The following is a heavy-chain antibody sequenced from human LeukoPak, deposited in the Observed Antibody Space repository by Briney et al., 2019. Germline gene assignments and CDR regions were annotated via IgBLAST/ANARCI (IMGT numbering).Heavy chain of an antibody. Sequence: GGSLRLSCAASGSTFSSYWMSWVRQAPGKGLEWVANIKQDGSEKYYVDSVKGRFTISRDNAKNSLCLQMNSLRAEDTAVYYCATSSGWHQWYYYYYMDVWGKGTTVTVSS. CDR2: IKQDGSEK. CDR3: ATSSGWHQWYYYYYMDV. CDR1: GSTFSSYW. V-gene: IGHV3-7*01. D-gene: IGHD6-19*01. J-gene: IGHJ6*03.